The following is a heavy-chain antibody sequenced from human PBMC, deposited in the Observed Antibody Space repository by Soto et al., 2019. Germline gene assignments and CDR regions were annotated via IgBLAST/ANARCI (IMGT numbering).Heavy chain of an antibody. CDR3: ARHFSTVTMIVVALLDH. V-gene: IGHV1-2*02. J-gene: IGHJ6*02. D-gene: IGHD3-22*01. Sequence: ASVKVSCKASGYTFTGYYMHWVRQAPGRWLEWMGWINPNSGGTNYAQKFQGRVTMTRDTSISTAYMELSRLRSDDTAVDYCARHFSTVTMIVVALLDHWGQGTTVTVSS. CDR2: INPNSGGT. CDR1: GYTFTGYY.